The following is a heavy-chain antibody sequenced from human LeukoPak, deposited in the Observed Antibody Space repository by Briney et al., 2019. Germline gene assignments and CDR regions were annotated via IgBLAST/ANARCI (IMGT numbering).Heavy chain of an antibody. CDR1: GYTFTSYG. J-gene: IGHJ5*02. CDR3: ARSSQQKVGATNWFDP. D-gene: IGHD1-26*01. Sequence: ASVKVSCKASGYTFTSYGISWVRQAPGQGLEWMGWIGAYNGNTNYAQKLQGRVTMTTDTSTSTAYMELRSLRSDDTAVYYCARSSQQKVGATNWFDPWGQGTLVTVSS. CDR2: IGAYNGNT. V-gene: IGHV1-18*01.